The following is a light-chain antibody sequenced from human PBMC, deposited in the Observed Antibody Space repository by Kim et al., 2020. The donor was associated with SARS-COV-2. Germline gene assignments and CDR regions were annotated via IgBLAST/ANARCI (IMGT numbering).Light chain of an antibody. CDR2: ASS. CDR1: QSISSYY. CDR3: QQYGSSRLT. V-gene: IGKV3-20*01. J-gene: IGKJ4*01. Sequence: EIVLTQSPGTLSLSPGERATLSCRASQSISSYYLAWYQQKPGQAPRLLIYASSSRATGIPDRFSGSGSGTDFTLTISRLEPEDFAVYYCQQYGSSRLTFAGGTKVDIK.